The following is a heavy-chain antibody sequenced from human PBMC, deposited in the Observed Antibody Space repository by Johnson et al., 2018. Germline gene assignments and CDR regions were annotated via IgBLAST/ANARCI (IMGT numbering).Heavy chain of an antibody. J-gene: IGHJ6*02. CDR3: ARASHTLYHYYGMDV. CDR2: LYSGGST. Sequence: QVQLVESGGGVVQPGRSXRLSCAASGFTFSSYGMHWVRQAPGKGLAWVSVLYSGGSTYYADSVKGRLTISRDNSKNTLYLQMNSLRAEDTAVYYCARASHTLYHYYGMDVWGQGTTVTVS. CDR1: GFTFSSYG. D-gene: IGHD2-2*02. V-gene: IGHV3-NL1*01.